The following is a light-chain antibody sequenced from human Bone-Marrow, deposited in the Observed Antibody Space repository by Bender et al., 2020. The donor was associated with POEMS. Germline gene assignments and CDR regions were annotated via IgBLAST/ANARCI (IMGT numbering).Light chain of an antibody. CDR2: QSS. V-gene: IGLV3-1*01. Sequence: SYELTQPPSVSVSPGQTASITCSGDKLGNKYACWYQQKAGQSPVLVIYQSSKRPSGIPERFSGSNSGNTATLTISGAQAMDEADYYCQAWDNSVVFGGGTKLTVL. CDR3: QAWDNSVV. CDR1: KLGNKY. J-gene: IGLJ2*01.